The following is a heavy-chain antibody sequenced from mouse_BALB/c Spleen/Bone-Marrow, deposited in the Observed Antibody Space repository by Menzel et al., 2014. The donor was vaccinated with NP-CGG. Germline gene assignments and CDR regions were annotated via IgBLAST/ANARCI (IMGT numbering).Heavy chain of an antibody. CDR3: ARWAFDAWFAY. CDR2: ILPGSGNT. Sequence: LVESGAELMKPGASVKVSCKATGYTFXSYWIDWVKQRPGHGLEWIGEILPGSGNTNYNEKFKGKATFTADTSSNTAYMQLSSLTSEDSAVYYCARWAFDAWFAYWGQGTLVTVSA. V-gene: IGHV1-9*01. D-gene: IGHD3-1*01. J-gene: IGHJ3*01. CDR1: GYTFXSYW.